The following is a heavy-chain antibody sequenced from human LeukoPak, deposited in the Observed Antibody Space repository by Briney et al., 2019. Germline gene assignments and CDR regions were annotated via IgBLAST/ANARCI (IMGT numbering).Heavy chain of an antibody. V-gene: IGHV1-8*01. D-gene: IGHD3-10*01. CDR2: MNPNSGNT. CDR1: GYTFTSYD. Sequence: ASVKVSCKASGYTFTSYDINWVRKATGQGLEWMGWMNPNSGNTGYAQKFQGRVTMTRNTSISTAYMELSSLRSEDTAVYYCARFLKKMSRGVRTLGDYWGQGTLVTVSS. CDR3: ARFLKKMSRGVRTLGDY. J-gene: IGHJ4*02.